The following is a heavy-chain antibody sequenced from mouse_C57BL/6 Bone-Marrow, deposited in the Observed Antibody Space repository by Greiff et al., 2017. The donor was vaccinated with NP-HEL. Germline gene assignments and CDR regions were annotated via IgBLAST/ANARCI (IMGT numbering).Heavy chain of an antibody. D-gene: IGHD3-2*02. J-gene: IGHJ4*01. CDR3: ARDSSGPHAMDY. Sequence: VQLQQPGAELVKPGASVKMSCKASGYTFTSYWITWVKQRPGQGLEWIGDIYPGSGSTNYNEKFKSKATLTVDTSSSTAYMQRSSLTSEDSAVYYCARDSSGPHAMDYWGQGTSVTVSS. V-gene: IGHV1-55*01. CDR2: IYPGSGST. CDR1: GYTFTSYW.